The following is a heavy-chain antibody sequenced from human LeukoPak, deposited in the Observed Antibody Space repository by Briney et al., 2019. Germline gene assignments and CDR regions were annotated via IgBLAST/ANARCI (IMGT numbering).Heavy chain of an antibody. CDR1: GYTFTSYY. D-gene: IGHD3-10*01. CDR3: ARAQGTSLWSVYYYMDV. Sequence: ASVKVSCKASGYTFTSYYMHWVRQAPGQGLEWMGIINPSGGSTSYAQKFQGRVTMTRDTSTSTVYMELSSLRSEDTAVYYCARAQGTSLWSVYYYMDVWGKGTTVTVSS. CDR2: INPSGGST. J-gene: IGHJ6*03. V-gene: IGHV1-46*01.